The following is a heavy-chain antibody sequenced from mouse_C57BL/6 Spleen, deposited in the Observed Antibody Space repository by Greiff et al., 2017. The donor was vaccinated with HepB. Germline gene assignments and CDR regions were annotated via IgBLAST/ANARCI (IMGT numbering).Heavy chain of an antibody. J-gene: IGHJ3*01. CDR3: ARETNYGSSYPWFAY. CDR1: GYTFTSYW. D-gene: IGHD1-1*01. V-gene: IGHV1-52*01. Sequence: QVQLQQPGAELVRPGSSVKLSCKASGYTFTSYWMHWVKQRPIQGLEWIGNIDPSDSETHYNQKFKDKATLTVDKSSSTAYMQLSSLTSEDSAVYYCARETNYGSSYPWFAYWGQGTLVTVSA. CDR2: IDPSDSET.